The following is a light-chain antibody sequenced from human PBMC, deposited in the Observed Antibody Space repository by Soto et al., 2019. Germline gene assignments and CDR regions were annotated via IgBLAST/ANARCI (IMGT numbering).Light chain of an antibody. J-gene: IGKJ4*01. CDR2: DAS. Sequence: EIVLTQSPATLSLSPGERATLSCRASQSVSSYLAWYQQKPGQAPRLLIYDASNRATGIPARFSGSGSGTDFSLTISSLEPEDFAVYYCQQHCNSSPCTFGGGTKVEIK. CDR1: QSVSSY. CDR3: QQHCNSSPCT. V-gene: IGKV3-11*01.